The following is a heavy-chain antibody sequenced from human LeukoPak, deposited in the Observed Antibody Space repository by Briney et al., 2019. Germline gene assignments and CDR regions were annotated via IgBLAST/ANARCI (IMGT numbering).Heavy chain of an antibody. J-gene: IGHJ6*04. D-gene: IGHD4-23*01. CDR2: TYYRSKWHN. CDR1: GDSVSSNSAT. CDR3: ARGLAGNVDV. Sequence: SQTLSLTCAISGDSVSSNSATWNWIRQSPSRGLEWLGRTYYRSKWHNEYAVSVRSRITINADTSKNQFSLQLNSVTPEDTAVYFCARGLAGNVDVWGEGTTVTVSS. V-gene: IGHV6-1*01.